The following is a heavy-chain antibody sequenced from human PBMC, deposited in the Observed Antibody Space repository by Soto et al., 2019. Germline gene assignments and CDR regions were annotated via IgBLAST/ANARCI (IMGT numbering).Heavy chain of an antibody. CDR3: AGLRRPLGYGWGRYGY. D-gene: IGHD3-10*01. CDR1: GGSVSGYY. J-gene: IGHJ4*02. CDR2: INHSGST. V-gene: IGHV4-34*01. Sequence: QVQLQQWGAGLLKPSETLSLTCAVYGGSVSGYYWSWIRQPPGKGLEWIGEINHSGSTNYNPSLKSRGTRSVHPSKNQFSLKLSSVTAADKAVYYGAGLRRPLGYGWGRYGYWGPGTLVNVSS.